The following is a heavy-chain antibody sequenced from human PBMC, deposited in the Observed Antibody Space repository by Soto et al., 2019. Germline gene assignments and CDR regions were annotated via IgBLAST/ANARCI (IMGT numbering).Heavy chain of an antibody. CDR2: IYKSATT. V-gene: IGHV4-30-4*01. Sequence: SETLSLTCSVSGDSISNLDYFWAWIRQPPGQALEYIGYIYKSATTYYNPSFESRVAISVDTSKSQFSLNVTSVTAADTAVYFCARGRYCLTGRCFPNWFDSWGQGALVTVSA. CDR3: ARGRYCLTGRCFPNWFDS. CDR1: GDSISNLDYF. J-gene: IGHJ5*01. D-gene: IGHD7-27*01.